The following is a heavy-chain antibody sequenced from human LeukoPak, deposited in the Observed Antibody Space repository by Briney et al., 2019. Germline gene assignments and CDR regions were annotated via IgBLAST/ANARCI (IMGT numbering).Heavy chain of an antibody. Sequence: GGSLRLSCAASGFTFSNAWMSWVRQAPGKGLEWVGLIKSKTDGGTKDYAAPVKGRFTISRDDSKNTLYLQMNSLKTEDTGVYYCTRRRLQYYFDYWGQGTLVTVSS. CDR2: IKSKTDGGTK. CDR3: TRRRLQYYFDY. V-gene: IGHV3-15*01. CDR1: GFTFSNAW. J-gene: IGHJ4*02.